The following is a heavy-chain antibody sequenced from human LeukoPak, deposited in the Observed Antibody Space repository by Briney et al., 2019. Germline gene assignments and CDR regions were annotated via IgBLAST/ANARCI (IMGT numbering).Heavy chain of an antibody. J-gene: IGHJ5*02. CDR1: GGSFSGYY. CDR2: INHSGST. D-gene: IGHD3-10*01. V-gene: IGHV4-34*01. CDR3: AREFSYGSGSYYPLRFDP. Sequence: KPSETLSLTCGVYGGSFSGYYWSWIRQPPGKGLEWIGEINHSGSTNYDPTLKSRVTISVDTSRNQFSLKLSSVTAADTAVYYCAREFSYGSGSYYPLRFDPWGQGTLVTVSS.